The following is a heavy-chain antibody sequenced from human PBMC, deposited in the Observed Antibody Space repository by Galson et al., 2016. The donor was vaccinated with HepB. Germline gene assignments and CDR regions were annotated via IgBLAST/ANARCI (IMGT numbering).Heavy chain of an antibody. CDR1: GYSFTSYL. V-gene: IGHV5-10-1*01. CDR3: ARGGEFSGAFDI. Sequence: QSGAEVKKPGESLRISCKGSGYSFTSYLINWVRQTPGKGLEWMGKIDPRDSYPQYNPSFPGHVTISTDKSVSTVYLEWSSLQAADTAMYYCARGGEFSGAFDIWGQGTRVTVSS. CDR2: IDPRDSYP. D-gene: IGHD3-10*01. J-gene: IGHJ3*02.